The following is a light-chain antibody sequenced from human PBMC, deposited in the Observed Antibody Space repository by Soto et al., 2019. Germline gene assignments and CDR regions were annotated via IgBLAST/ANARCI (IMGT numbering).Light chain of an antibody. CDR2: AAS. J-gene: IGKJ5*01. V-gene: IGKV1-39*01. CDR3: QQSYRKPIT. Sequence: DIQMTQSPSSLCASVGDRVPIPGRASQSISSYLNWYQQTKGEAPKVLIYAASNLQSGVPPRFSGSGSGTDFTLTISSLQPEDVATYFCQQSYRKPITFGQGTRLEIK. CDR1: QSISSY.